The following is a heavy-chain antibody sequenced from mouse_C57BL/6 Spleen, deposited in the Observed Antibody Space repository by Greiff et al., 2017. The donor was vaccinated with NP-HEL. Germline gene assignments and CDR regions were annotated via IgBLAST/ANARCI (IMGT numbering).Heavy chain of an antibody. CDR3: AREDGTPGFAY. CDR1: GTTLTGYW. J-gene: IGHJ3*01. V-gene: IGHV1-72*01. Sequence: QVQLQQPGAELVKPGASGKRSGKASGTTLTGYWMHWVRQRPERGFGGMGRIDPNRGGTKYNEKFKSKATLTVDKPSSTAYMQLSSLTSEDSAVYYCAREDGTPGFAYWGQGTLVTVSA. D-gene: IGHD2-1*01. CDR2: IDPNRGGT.